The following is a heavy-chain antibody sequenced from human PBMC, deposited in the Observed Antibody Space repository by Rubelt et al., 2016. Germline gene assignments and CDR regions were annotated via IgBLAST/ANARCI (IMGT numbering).Heavy chain of an antibody. CDR1: GYSFTNYW. D-gene: IGHD5-24*01. V-gene: IGHV5-51*01. Sequence: EVQLVQSGAEVKKPGESLRISCKGSGYSFTNYWIAWMRQMPGKGLEYMGITYPVASDTIYSPCVQGPVTISDDKSISTAYLQCSSLKASDTAMYYCARRGDGYPVIAFDIWGQGTMVTVSS. CDR2: TYPVASDT. CDR3: ARRGDGYPVIAFDI. J-gene: IGHJ3*02.